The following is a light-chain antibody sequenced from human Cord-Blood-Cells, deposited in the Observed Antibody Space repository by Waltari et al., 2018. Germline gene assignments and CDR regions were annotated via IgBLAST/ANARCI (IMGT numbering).Light chain of an antibody. CDR1: QRISSW. J-gene: IGKJ2*03. V-gene: IGKV1-5*03. CDR3: QQYNSYSYS. Sequence: DIQMTQSPSTLSASVGDRVPITCRASQRISSWLAWYQQKPGKAPKLLIYKAYNLESGVASMFSGSGSWTEFTLTISSLQPDDFATYCCQQYNSYSYSLGQGTKLEIK. CDR2: KAY.